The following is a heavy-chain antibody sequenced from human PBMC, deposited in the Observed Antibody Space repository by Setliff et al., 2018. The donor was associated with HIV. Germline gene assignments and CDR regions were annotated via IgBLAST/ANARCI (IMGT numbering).Heavy chain of an antibody. D-gene: IGHD3-16*01. CDR3: ARGGGYYYFYMDV. Sequence: SSETLSLTCAVSGDSLSNYYWSWIRQPPGKGLEWIGYVHSTGSTNYNPSLKSRVAISVDTSKNQFSLKLRSVTATDTAVYYCARGGGYYYFYMDVWGKGTTVTVSS. J-gene: IGHJ6*03. CDR1: GDSLSNYY. CDR2: VHSTGST. V-gene: IGHV4-4*09.